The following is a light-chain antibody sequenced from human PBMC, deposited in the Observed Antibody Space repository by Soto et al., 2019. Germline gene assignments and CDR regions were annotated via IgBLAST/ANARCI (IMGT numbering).Light chain of an antibody. CDR3: QQYGGSPIT. J-gene: IGKJ5*01. CDR1: QSVSRR. Sequence: EVVLTQSPGTLSLCQGCRSTFSRRASQSVSRRLAWYQQRPGQSPRLLISGASMRASGVPVRFIGSGAGTDFTLTITRLEPEDFAVYYCQQYGGSPITFGLGTRLEIK. V-gene: IGKV3-20*01. CDR2: GAS.